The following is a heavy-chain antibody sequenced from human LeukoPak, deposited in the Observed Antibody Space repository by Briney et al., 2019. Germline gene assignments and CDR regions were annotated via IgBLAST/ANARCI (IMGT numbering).Heavy chain of an antibody. CDR1: GGSISSSSYY. Sequence: PSETLSLTCTVSGGSISSSSYYWGWIRQPPGKGLEWIGSIYYSGSTYYNPSLKGRVTISVDTSKNQFSLKLSSVTAADTAVYYCASHYQYSSSLGTLDVWGQGTTVTVSS. CDR3: ASHYQYSSSLGTLDV. J-gene: IGHJ6*02. CDR2: IYYSGST. V-gene: IGHV4-39*01. D-gene: IGHD6-13*01.